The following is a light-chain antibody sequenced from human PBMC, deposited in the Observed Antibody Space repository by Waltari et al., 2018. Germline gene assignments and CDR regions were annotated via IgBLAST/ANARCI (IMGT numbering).Light chain of an antibody. CDR2: EIN. V-gene: IGLV2-23*02. CDR1: SGDIGSYYL. CDR3: ASYASSLTGVL. J-gene: IGLJ2*01. Sequence: QSALTQPASVYGSPGQTIPISCTGTSGDIGSYYLLSLYQHHPDKAPKLIIYEINKRPSGVSNRFSGSKSGHTASLTISGLLAEDEADYYCASYASSLTGVLFGGGTRLTVL.